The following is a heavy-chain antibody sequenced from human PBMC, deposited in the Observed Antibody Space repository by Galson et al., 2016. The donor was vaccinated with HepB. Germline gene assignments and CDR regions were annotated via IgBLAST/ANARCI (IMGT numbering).Heavy chain of an antibody. D-gene: IGHD1-26*01. Sequence: CAISGDSVFSDSAAWNWIRQSPSRGLEWLGRTYYRSRWYNDYAVFVKGRIAINVDTSKNQYSLQLNSVTPEDTAVYYCARAPPPVGANWFDPWGQGTLVTVSS. CDR1: GDSVFSDSAA. V-gene: IGHV6-1*01. CDR3: ARAPPPVGANWFDP. CDR2: TYYRSRWYN. J-gene: IGHJ5*02.